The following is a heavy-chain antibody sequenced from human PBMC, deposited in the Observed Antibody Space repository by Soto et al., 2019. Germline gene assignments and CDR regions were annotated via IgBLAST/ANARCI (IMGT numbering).Heavy chain of an antibody. J-gene: IGHJ5*02. CDR3: AGEGVRYCSGLSCYSGWFDP. CDR2: ISTFSGKT. CDR1: GYPFTSYD. Sequence: QFHLVQSGAEVKKPGDAVRVSCKASGYPFTSYDIYWVRQAPGQGLEWMGWISTFSGKTNYTQKFQDRVTMTTDTSTTTAYMDLRSLRSDDTAVYYCAGEGVRYCSGLSCYSGWFDPWGQGTLVTVSS. V-gene: IGHV1-18*04. D-gene: IGHD2-15*01.